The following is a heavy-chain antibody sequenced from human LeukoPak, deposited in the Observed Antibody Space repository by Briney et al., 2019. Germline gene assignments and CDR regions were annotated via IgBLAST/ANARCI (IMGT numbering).Heavy chain of an antibody. V-gene: IGHV3-21*01. Sequence: GGSLRLSCAASGFTFSSYSMNWVRQAPGKGLEWVSSISSSSSYIYYADSVEGRFTISRDNAKNSLYLQMNSLRAEDTAVYYCASCITMIPYYYGMDVWGQGTTVTVSS. J-gene: IGHJ6*02. CDR3: ASCITMIPYYYGMDV. CDR2: ISSSSSYI. D-gene: IGHD3-22*01. CDR1: GFTFSSYS.